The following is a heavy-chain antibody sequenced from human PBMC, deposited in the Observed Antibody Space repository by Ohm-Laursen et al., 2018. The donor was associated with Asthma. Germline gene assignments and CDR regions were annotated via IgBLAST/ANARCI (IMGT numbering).Heavy chain of an antibody. Sequence: SQTLSLICTVSGGSISSYYWSWIRQPPGKGLEWIGYIYYSWSTYYNPSLESRVTISLDSSKNQFSLKLSSVTAADTAVYYCARSDYGEQSVDYWGQGTLVTVSS. J-gene: IGHJ4*02. CDR1: GGSISSYY. D-gene: IGHD4-17*01. CDR3: ARSDYGEQSVDY. CDR2: IYYSWST. V-gene: IGHV4-31*03.